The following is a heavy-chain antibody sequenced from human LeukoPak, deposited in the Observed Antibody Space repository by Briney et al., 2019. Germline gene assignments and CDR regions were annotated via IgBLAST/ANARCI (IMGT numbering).Heavy chain of an antibody. Sequence: GGSLRLSCAASGFTFSSYSMNWVRQAPGKGLEWVSPISSSSSYIYYADSVKGRFTISRDNAKNSLYLQMNSLRAEDTAVYYCASRSVVGSFYYFDYWGQGTLVTVSS. J-gene: IGHJ4*02. D-gene: IGHD3-10*01. CDR1: GFTFSSYS. CDR3: ASRSVVGSFYYFDY. CDR2: ISSSSSYI. V-gene: IGHV3-21*01.